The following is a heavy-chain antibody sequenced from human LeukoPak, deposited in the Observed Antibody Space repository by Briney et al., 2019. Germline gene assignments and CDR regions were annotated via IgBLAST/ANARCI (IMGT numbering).Heavy chain of an antibody. Sequence: SETLSLTCTVSGGSISSGGYSWSWIRQHPGKGLEWIGYIYYSGSTYYNPSLKSRVTISVDTSKNQFSLKLSSVTAADTAVYYCARAFGDYANWFDPWGQGTLVTVSS. J-gene: IGHJ5*02. CDR2: IYYSGST. CDR1: GGSISSGGYS. V-gene: IGHV4-31*03. D-gene: IGHD4-17*01. CDR3: ARAFGDYANWFDP.